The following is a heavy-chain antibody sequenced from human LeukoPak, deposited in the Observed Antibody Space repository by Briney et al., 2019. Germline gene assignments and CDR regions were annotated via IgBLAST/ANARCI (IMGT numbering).Heavy chain of an antibody. Sequence: SQTLSLTCATSGDSVSSHSAAWNWIRQSPSRGLEWLGRTYYRSKWFNDYAVSVKSRLTINADTSKNQFSLQLNSVSPEDTAVYYCARDSDYYASGTYYRVGFDPWGQGTLVTVSS. CDR2: TYYRSKWFN. CDR3: ARDSDYYASGTYYRVGFDP. CDR1: GDSVSSHSAA. J-gene: IGHJ5*02. D-gene: IGHD3-10*01. V-gene: IGHV6-1*01.